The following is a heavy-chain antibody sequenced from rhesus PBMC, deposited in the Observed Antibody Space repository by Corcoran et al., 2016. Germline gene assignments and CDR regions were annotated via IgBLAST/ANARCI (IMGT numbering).Heavy chain of an antibody. J-gene: IGHJ6*01. CDR2: SYGRSGDT. D-gene: IGHD6S26*01. CDR3: ARPWSGWSLDYGLDS. CDR1: GGSISGGDD. Sequence: QVQLQESGPGLVKPSETLSLTCAVSGGSISGGDDWSWIRQPPGKGLEWIGYSYGRSGDTPSNPPPKRRVTLSNDPPTHQFSLQRSSVTAGDTAGFYCARPWSGWSLDYGLDSWGQGVVVTVSS. V-gene: IGHV4-76*01.